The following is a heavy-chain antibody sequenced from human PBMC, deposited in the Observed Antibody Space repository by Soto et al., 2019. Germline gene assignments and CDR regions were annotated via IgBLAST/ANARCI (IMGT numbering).Heavy chain of an antibody. CDR1: GGSISSYY. D-gene: IGHD6-6*01. J-gene: IGHJ5*02. CDR3: ARAGRAARPNWFDP. CDR2: IYYSGST. V-gene: IGHV4-59*01. Sequence: SETLSLTWTVSGGSISSYYWIWIRQPPGKGLEWIGYIYYSGSTNYNPSLKSRVTISVDTSKNQFSLKLSSVTAADTAVYYCARAGRAARPNWFDPWGQGTLVTSPQ.